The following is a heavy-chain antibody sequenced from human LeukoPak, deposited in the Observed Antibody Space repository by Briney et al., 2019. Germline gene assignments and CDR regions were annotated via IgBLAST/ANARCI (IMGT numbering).Heavy chain of an antibody. D-gene: IGHD4-17*01. CDR2: IHSTGST. CDR3: ARGVGSFGDDPRDALDI. CDR1: GGSISSYY. J-gene: IGHJ3*02. V-gene: IGHV4-4*07. Sequence: ETLSLTCTVSGGSISSYYWSWIRQPAGGGLEWIGHIHSTGSTNSNPSLKSRVTMSVDTSKKQLSLKLTSVTAADTAVYFCARGVGSFGDDPRDALDIWGQGTMVTVSS.